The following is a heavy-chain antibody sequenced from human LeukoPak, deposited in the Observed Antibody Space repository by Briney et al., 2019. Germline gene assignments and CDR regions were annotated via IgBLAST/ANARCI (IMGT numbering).Heavy chain of an antibody. CDR1: GLTFSSSG. D-gene: IGHD1-14*01. CDR3: ATETNGRHYDY. V-gene: IGHV3-21*06. CDR2: IGPTGSDR. Sequence: GGSLRLSCTASGLTFSSSGINWVRQAPGKGLEWVASIGPTGSDRYHADSIKGRFTISRDNANNFLYLQMNSLRAEDTAVYYCATETNGRHYDYWGQGTLLTVSS. J-gene: IGHJ4*02.